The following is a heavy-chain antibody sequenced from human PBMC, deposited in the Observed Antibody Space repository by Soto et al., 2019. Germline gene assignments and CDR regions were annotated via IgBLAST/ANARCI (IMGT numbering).Heavy chain of an antibody. CDR3: AKDSDFYDSSLYFDF. CDR1: GFTFRSYA. D-gene: IGHD3-22*01. V-gene: IGHV3-23*01. Sequence: GGSLRLSCAASGFTFRSYAMSWVRQAPGKGLEWVSGISGSGGSTYYADSVKGRFTISRDNSKNTLFLQMNSLSAEDTAVYYCAKDSDFYDSSLYFDFWGQGTLVTVSS. CDR2: ISGSGGST. J-gene: IGHJ4*02.